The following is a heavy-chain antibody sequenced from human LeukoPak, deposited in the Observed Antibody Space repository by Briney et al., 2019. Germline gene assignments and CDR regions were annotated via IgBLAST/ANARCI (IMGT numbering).Heavy chain of an antibody. CDR2: TYASGRT. V-gene: IGHV4-4*07. CDR1: GGSLSSYY. CDR3: ARGFSTGTMIVVFDVFDF. J-gene: IGHJ3*01. D-gene: IGHD3-22*01. Sequence: PETLSLTCTVSGGSLSSYYWSWIRQPAGKGLEWIGRTYASGRTDYNPSLESRVTMSVDTSKNQFSLKLSSVTAADTAVYYCARGFSTGTMIVVFDVFDFWGRGTMVTVSS.